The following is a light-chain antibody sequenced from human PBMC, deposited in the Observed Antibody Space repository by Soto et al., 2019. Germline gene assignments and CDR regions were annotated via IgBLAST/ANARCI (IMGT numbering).Light chain of an antibody. CDR2: EVT. Sequence: QSALAQPASVSGSPGQSITISCTGTSSDVGAYNYVAWYQQHPGKAPKLIIYEVTNRPSGVSYRFSASKSGNTASLTISGLQSEDEADYYCISYTGKSASYVFGTRTKLTVL. CDR3: ISYTGKSASYV. V-gene: IGLV2-14*01. J-gene: IGLJ1*01. CDR1: SSDVGAYNY.